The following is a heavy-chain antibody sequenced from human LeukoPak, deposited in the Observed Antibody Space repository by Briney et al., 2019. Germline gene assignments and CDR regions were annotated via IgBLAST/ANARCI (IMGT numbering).Heavy chain of an antibody. CDR1: GGSTSSGHYS. J-gene: IGHJ3*02. CDR3: ARSSHAFDI. V-gene: IGHV4-30-2*01. D-gene: IGHD6-6*01. Sequence: SQTLSLTCAVSGGSTSSGHYSWNWIRQPPGKGLEWIGYIYHSGRTYYKPTLKSRVTISVDRSKNQFSLKLNSVTAADTALYYCARSSHAFDIWGQGTMVTVSS. CDR2: IYHSGRT.